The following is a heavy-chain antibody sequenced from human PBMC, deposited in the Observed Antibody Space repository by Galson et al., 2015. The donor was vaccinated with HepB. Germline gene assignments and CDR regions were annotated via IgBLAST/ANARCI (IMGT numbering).Heavy chain of an antibody. D-gene: IGHD1-26*01. J-gene: IGHJ6*02. CDR3: AGSGAYSETYYAGMDV. CDR1: RFTFSSYA. Sequence: SLRLSCAASRFTFSSYAMSWVRQAPGKGLEWVSAVSSRGDSTYYADSVRGRFAICRDNSKNTLYLHMTSLRAEDTAIYYCAGSGAYSETYYAGMDVWGQGTTVTVSS. CDR2: VSSRGDST. V-gene: IGHV3-23*01.